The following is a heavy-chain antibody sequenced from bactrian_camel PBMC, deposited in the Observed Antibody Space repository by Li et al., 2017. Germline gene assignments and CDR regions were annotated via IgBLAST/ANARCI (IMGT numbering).Heavy chain of an antibody. CDR1: GYTAGRHC. Sequence: HVQLVESGGGSVQAGGSLRLSCKASGYTAGRHCMAWFRQAPGKERETVASIRTGYPFTSDYHDSVKGRFTISQDNAKNAVYLQMGNLQPEDTAMYFCAMSFQLPCLGRDERAYDYWGQGTQVTVS. D-gene: IGHD1*01. J-gene: IGHJ4*01. CDR2: IRTGYPFTS. V-gene: IGHV3S63*01. CDR3: AMSFQLPCLGRDERAYDY.